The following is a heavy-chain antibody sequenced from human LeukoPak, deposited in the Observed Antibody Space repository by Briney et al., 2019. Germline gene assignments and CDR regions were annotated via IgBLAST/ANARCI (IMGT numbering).Heavy chain of an antibody. J-gene: IGHJ4*02. CDR1: GYTFTGYF. Sequence: ASVKVSCKASGYTFTGYFVHWVRQAPGQGREWMGWINPNSGGTNYAQKFQGSLSMTRDTSICTAYMDLSRLRSDVTAVYYCARDDAVPAAINFDYWGQGTLVTVSS. D-gene: IGHD2-2*01. CDR3: ARDDAVPAAINFDY. CDR2: INPNSGGT. V-gene: IGHV1-2*02.